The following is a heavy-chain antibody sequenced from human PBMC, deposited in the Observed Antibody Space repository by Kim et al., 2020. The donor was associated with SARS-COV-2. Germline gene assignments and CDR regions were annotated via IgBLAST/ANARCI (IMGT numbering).Heavy chain of an antibody. D-gene: IGHD2-2*02. CDR2: MNPNSGNT. Sequence: ASVKVSCKASGYTFTSYDINWVRQATGQGLEWMGWMNPNSGNTGYAQKFQGRVTMTRNTSISTAYMELSSLRSEDTAVYYCARGLRELLYVWEFYYFDYWGQGTLVTVSS. J-gene: IGHJ4*02. V-gene: IGHV1-8*01. CDR3: ARGLRELLYVWEFYYFDY. CDR1: GYTFTSYD.